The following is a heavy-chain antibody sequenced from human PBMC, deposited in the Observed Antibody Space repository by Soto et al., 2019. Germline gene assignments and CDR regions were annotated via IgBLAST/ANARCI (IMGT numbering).Heavy chain of an antibody. CDR3: ASTVGYRSSWFDY. CDR2: INPNSGGT. Sequence: VASVKVSCKASGYTFTGYYMHWVRQAPGQGLEWKGWINPNSGGTNYAQKFQGWVTMTRDTSISTAYMELSRLRSDDMAVYYCASTVGYRSSWFDYWGQGTLVTVSS. CDR1: GYTFTGYY. D-gene: IGHD6-13*01. V-gene: IGHV1-2*04. J-gene: IGHJ4*02.